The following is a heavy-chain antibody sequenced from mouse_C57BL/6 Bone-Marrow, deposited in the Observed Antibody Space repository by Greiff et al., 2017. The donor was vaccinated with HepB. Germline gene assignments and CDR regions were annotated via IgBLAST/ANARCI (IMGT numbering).Heavy chain of an antibody. CDR1: GYTFTSYW. J-gene: IGHJ4*01. D-gene: IGHD1-1*01. CDR3: APLDYYGSSYNYAMDY. Sequence: QVQLQQPGTELVKPGASVKLSCKASGYTFTSYWIHWVKQRPGQGLEWIGNINPRNGGTDYSEKFKSKATLTVDKSSSTAYMQLSSLTYEDSAVYYCAPLDYYGSSYNYAMDYWGQGTSVTVSS. V-gene: IGHV1-53*01. CDR2: INPRNGGT.